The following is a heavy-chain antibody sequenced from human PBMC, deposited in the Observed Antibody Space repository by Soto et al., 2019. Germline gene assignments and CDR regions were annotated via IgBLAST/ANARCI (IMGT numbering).Heavy chain of an antibody. CDR2: IYYSGST. D-gene: IGHD6-6*01. CDR1: GGSISSGGYY. V-gene: IGHV4-31*03. CDR3: GGGGGYSSSSRYFDY. Sequence: QVQLQESGPGLVKPSQTLSLTCTVSGGSISSGGYYWSWIRQHPGKGLEWIGYIYYSGSTYYNPSLKGRVTITGEPFKTPFPLRVSSGAAGGTGVYYGGGGGGYSSSSRYFDYWGQGTLVTVSS. J-gene: IGHJ4*02.